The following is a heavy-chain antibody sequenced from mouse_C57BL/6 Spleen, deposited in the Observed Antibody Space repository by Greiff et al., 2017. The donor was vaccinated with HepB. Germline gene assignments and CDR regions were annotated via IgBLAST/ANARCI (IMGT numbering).Heavy chain of an antibody. J-gene: IGHJ3*01. V-gene: IGHV1-64*01. Sequence: QLQQPGAELVKPGASVKLSCKASGYTFTSYWMHWVKQRPGQGLEWIGMIHPNSGSTNYNEKFKSKATLTVDKSSSTAYMQLSSLTSEDSAVYYCATGATAQAIFAYWGQGTLVTVSA. CDR2: IHPNSGST. CDR3: ATGATAQAIFAY. D-gene: IGHD3-2*02. CDR1: GYTFTSYW.